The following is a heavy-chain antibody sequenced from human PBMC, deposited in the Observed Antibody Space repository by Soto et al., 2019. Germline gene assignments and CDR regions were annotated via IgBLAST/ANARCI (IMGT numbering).Heavy chain of an antibody. D-gene: IGHD1-26*01. V-gene: IGHV3-30-3*01. J-gene: IGHJ5*02. CDR3: ARDRVGSISNWFDP. CDR2: ISYDGSNK. CDR1: GFTFSSYA. Sequence: PGGSLRLSCTASGFTFSSYAMHWVRQAPGKGLEWVAVISYDGSNKYYADSVKGRFTISRDNSKNTLYLQMNSLRAEDTAVYYCARDRVGSISNWFDPWGQGTLVTVSS.